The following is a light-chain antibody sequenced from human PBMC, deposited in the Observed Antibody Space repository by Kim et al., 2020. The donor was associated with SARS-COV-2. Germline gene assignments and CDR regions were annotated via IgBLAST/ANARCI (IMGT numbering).Light chain of an antibody. Sequence: GQSINISCTGTSSDVSGSNNVSWYQQHPGKAPKLMIYDVSKRPSGVSNRFSGAKSGNTASLTISGLQAEDEADYYCSSYTSSSTWVFGGGTQLTVL. CDR1: SSDVSGSNN. J-gene: IGLJ3*02. CDR3: SSYTSSSTWV. V-gene: IGLV2-14*04. CDR2: DVS.